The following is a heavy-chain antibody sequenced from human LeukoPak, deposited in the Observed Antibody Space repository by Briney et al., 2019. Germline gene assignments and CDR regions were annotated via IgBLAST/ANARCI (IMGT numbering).Heavy chain of an antibody. J-gene: IGHJ6*02. V-gene: IGHV4-4*07. D-gene: IGHD3-10*01. CDR2: IYTTGST. CDR1: GGSIRTYY. Sequence: PSETLSLTCTVSGGSIRTYYWSWIRQPAGKGLEWIGRIYTTGSTNYNPSLESRVTMSVDTSKNQFSLKLSSVTAADTAVYYCARAGRFGPYGMDVWGQGTTVTVSS. CDR3: ARAGRFGPYGMDV.